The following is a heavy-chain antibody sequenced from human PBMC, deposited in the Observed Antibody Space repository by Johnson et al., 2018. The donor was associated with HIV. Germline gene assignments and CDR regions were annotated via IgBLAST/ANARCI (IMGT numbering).Heavy chain of an antibody. CDR1: GFTFSSYG. CDR3: AKGRLEATNVDYSFYF. CDR2: IRYDGTNK. V-gene: IGHV3-30*02. D-gene: IGHD1-26*01. J-gene: IGHJ3*01. Sequence: QVQLVESGGGVVQPGRSLRLSCAASGFTFSSYGMHWVRQAPGKGLEWVAFIRYDGTNKYYADSVKGRFTISRDNSKNTLYLQMNSLRAEDKAVYYCAKGRLEATNVDYSFYFWGQGNMVTVSS.